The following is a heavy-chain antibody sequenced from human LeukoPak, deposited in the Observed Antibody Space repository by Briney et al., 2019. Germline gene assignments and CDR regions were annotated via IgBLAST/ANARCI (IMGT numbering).Heavy chain of an antibody. J-gene: IGHJ4*02. Sequence: QTGGSLRLSCAASGFTFSSYAMSWVRQAPGKGLEWVSAISGSGGSTYYADSVKGRSTISRDNSENTLYLQINSLRAEDTAVYYCVKDEEYYDYVWGSYRHNYFDYWGQGTLVTVSS. V-gene: IGHV3-23*01. CDR2: ISGSGGST. CDR3: VKDEEYYDYVWGSYRHNYFDY. D-gene: IGHD3-16*02. CDR1: GFTFSSYA.